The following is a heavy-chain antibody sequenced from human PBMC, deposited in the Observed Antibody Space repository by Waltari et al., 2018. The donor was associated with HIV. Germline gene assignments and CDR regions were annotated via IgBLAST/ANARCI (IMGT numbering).Heavy chain of an antibody. V-gene: IGHV3-53*01. CDR2: MYSGGSR. Sequence: EVQLVESGGGLIETGGSLRLSCAASGFTVSSNYMSWVRQAPGKGLGWVSVMYSGGSRYYADSVKGRFTISRDNSKNTVSLHMNSLRAEDTAVYYCARDPRSSGYYGVDVWGQGTAVTVSS. D-gene: IGHD1-26*01. CDR3: ARDPRSSGYYGVDV. J-gene: IGHJ6*02. CDR1: GFTVSSNY.